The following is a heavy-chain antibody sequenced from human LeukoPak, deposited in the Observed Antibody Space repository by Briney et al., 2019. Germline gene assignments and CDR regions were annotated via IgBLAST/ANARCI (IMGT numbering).Heavy chain of an antibody. Sequence: SQTLSLTCTVSGGSINGAGYYWTWIRQHPGKGLEWIGYIYYSGNTYYNPSLKNRLTISVDMSKNQFSLKLSSVTAADTAVFYCARGYSGSPYYFSMDVWGKGTTVTVSS. CDR3: ARGYSGSPYYFSMDV. V-gene: IGHV4-31*03. CDR2: IYYSGNT. J-gene: IGHJ6*04. D-gene: IGHD5-12*01. CDR1: GGSINGAGYY.